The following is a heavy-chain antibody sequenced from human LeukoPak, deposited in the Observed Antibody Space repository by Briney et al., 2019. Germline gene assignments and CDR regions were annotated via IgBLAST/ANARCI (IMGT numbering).Heavy chain of an antibody. V-gene: IGHV4-61*08. Sequence: PSQTLSLTCTVSGGSISSGGYYWSWIRQHPGKGLEWIGYIYYSGSTNYNPSLKSRVTISVDTSKNQFSLKLSSVTAADTAVYYCARGIAAAGAIDYWGQGTLVTVSS. CDR3: ARGIAAAGAIDY. CDR2: IYYSGST. J-gene: IGHJ4*02. CDR1: GGSISSGGYY. D-gene: IGHD6-13*01.